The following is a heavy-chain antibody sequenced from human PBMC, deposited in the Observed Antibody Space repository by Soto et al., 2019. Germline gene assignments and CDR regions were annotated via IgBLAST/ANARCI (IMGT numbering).Heavy chain of an antibody. CDR2: YDPDDGKI. CDR1: GSTLSEVS. Sequence: ASVKVSCKVSGSTLSEVSMHWVRQAPGKGLEWMGGYDPDDGKIVYAQRFQGRVIMTEDTSTDTAYMELSRLISEDTALYYCTTASFGEFLEFFPDWGQGTHVTVSS. CDR3: TTASFGEFLEFFPD. J-gene: IGHJ1*01. V-gene: IGHV1-24*01. D-gene: IGHD3-10*01.